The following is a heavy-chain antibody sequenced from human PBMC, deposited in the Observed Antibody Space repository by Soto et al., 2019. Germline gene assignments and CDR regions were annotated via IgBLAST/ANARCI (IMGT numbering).Heavy chain of an antibody. CDR2: INSDGSST. V-gene: IGHV3-74*01. D-gene: IGHD3-10*01. CDR3: ARDFGY. Sequence: GGSMRLSCAASGFNFSSYWMHWVRQAPGKGLVWFSRINSDGSSTFYADSVKGRFTMSRDNAKNTLYLQMNSLRAEDTAVYYCARDFGYWGQGTLVTVSS. J-gene: IGHJ4*02. CDR1: GFNFSSYW.